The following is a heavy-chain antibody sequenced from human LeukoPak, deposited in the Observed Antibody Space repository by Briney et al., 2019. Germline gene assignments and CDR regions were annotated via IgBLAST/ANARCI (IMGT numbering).Heavy chain of an antibody. V-gene: IGHV3-23*01. Sequence: GGSLRLSCAASDFTFSRYAMSWVRQALGKGLEWVSSISPSGGGTYYAESVKGRFTISRDNSKNTLYLQMNSLRAEDTAVYYCAKDQRAGDGYYYYGVGVWGQGTTVTVSS. CDR2: ISPSGGGT. D-gene: IGHD7-27*01. J-gene: IGHJ6*02. CDR3: AKDQRAGDGYYYYGVGV. CDR1: DFTFSRYA.